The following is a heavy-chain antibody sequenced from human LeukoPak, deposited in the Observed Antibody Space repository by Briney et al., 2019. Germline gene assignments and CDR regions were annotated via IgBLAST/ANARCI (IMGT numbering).Heavy chain of an antibody. CDR2: ISGSGGST. D-gene: IGHD6-19*01. CDR1: GFTLSSYG. CDR3: AKRIAVAGKGNSYYFDY. J-gene: IGHJ4*02. Sequence: GGSLRLSCAASGFTLSSYGMSWVRQAPGKGLEWGSAISGSGGSTYYADSVKGRFTISRDNSKNTLYLQMNSLRAEDTAVYYCAKRIAVAGKGNSYYFDYWGQGTLVTVSS. V-gene: IGHV3-23*01.